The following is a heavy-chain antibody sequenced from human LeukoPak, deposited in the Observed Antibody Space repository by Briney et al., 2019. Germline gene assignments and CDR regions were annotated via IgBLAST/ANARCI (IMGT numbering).Heavy chain of an antibody. J-gene: IGHJ4*02. Sequence: GGSLGLSCAASGFTFSSYAMSWVRQAPGKGLEWVSVIGGSGGSTYYADSVKGRFTISRDNSKNTLYLQMSSLRAEDTAVYYCAKKKRELRGFDYWGQGTLVTVSS. CDR3: AKKKRELRGFDY. CDR1: GFTFSSYA. V-gene: IGHV3-23*01. D-gene: IGHD1-7*01. CDR2: IGGSGGST.